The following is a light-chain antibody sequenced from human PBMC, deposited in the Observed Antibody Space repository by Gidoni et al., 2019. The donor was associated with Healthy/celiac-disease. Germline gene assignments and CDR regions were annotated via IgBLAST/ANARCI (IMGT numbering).Light chain of an antibody. J-gene: IGKJ4*01. V-gene: IGKV3-11*01. Sequence: IVLTQSPATLSLSPGERAILSCRASQSVSRYVAWYQQKPGQAPRLLIYDASNRATGRPARCSGSGSGTEFTLTISRLEPEDFAVYYCQQRSNWPPDFGGGTKVEIK. CDR2: DAS. CDR3: QQRSNWPPD. CDR1: QSVSRY.